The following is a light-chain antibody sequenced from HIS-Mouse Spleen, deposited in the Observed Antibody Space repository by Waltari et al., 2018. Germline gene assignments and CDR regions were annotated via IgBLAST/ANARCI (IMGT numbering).Light chain of an antibody. CDR2: AAS. CDR1: QGISSY. Sequence: RVXISCRMRQGISSYLAWYQQKPGKAXALLIYAASTLXXXVPSXFSGSGSGTDXTLTISCLQSEDFATYXXQXYYSFPYTFGQGTKLEIK. V-gene: IGKV1D-8*02. CDR3: QXYYSFPYT. J-gene: IGKJ2*01.